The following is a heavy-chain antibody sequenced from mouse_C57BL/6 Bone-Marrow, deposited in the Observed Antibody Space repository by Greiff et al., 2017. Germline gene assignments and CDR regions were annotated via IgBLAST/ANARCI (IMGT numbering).Heavy chain of an antibody. CDR2: ISRCGDYI. J-gene: IGHJ4*01. Sequence: EVKLMESGEGLVKPGGSLKLSCAASGFTFSSYAMSWVRQTPEKRLEWVAYISRCGDYIYYAETVKGRVTISRDNARNTLYLQMSSLKSEDTAMYYCTREGDAMDYWGQGTSVTVSS. CDR1: GFTFSSYA. CDR3: TREGDAMDY. V-gene: IGHV5-9-1*02.